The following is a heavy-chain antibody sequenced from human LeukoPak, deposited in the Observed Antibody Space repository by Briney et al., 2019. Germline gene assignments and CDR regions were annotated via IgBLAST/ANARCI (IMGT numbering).Heavy chain of an antibody. Sequence: SETLSLTCAVYGGSFSGYYWSWIRQPPGKGLEWIGEINHSGSTNYNPSLKSRVTISVDTSKNQFSLKLSSVTAADTAVYYCAREAYYYGSGIWGHNWFDPWGQGTLVTVSS. V-gene: IGHV4-34*01. CDR1: GGSFSGYY. CDR3: AREAYYYGSGIWGHNWFDP. J-gene: IGHJ5*02. D-gene: IGHD3-10*01. CDR2: INHSGST.